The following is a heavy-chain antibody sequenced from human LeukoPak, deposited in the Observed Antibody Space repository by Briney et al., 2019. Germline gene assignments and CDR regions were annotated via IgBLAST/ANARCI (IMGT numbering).Heavy chain of an antibody. CDR1: GYSFTSYW. CDR2: IYPGDSDT. V-gene: IGHV5-51*01. Sequence: GESLKISCKGSGYSFTSYWIAWVRQMPGKGLECMGIIYPGDSDTRYNPSFQGQVIISADKSINTAHLQWSSLKASDTAMYYCARQGRSSAFWSAYDWPDYWGQGTLVTVSS. D-gene: IGHD3-3*01. J-gene: IGHJ4*02. CDR3: ARQGRSSAFWSAYDWPDY.